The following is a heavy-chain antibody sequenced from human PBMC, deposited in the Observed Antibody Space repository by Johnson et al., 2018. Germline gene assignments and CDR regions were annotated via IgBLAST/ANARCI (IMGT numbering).Heavy chain of an antibody. CDR1: EFTFDDSA. J-gene: IGHJ1*01. D-gene: IGHD2-2*01. CDR2: ITGSGGST. CDR3: AKARGGPAADLVEYFQH. V-gene: IGHV3-23*04. Sequence: VQLVESGGVVVQPGGSLRLSCAASEFTFDDSATHWVRQAPGKGLEWVSAITGSGGSTYHADSVQGRFTISRANSKTPVYRQMNSRRVDDTAVYYCAKARGGPAADLVEYFQHWGQGTLVTVSS.